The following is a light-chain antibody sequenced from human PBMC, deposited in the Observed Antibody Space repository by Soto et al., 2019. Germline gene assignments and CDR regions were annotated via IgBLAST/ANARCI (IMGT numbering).Light chain of an antibody. CDR3: QQFSSYPLT. Sequence: EFVLTQSPGTLSLSPGERATLSCRASQTVRNNYLAWYQQKPGQAPRLLIYDESSRATGIPDRFSGGGSGTDFTLTISRLEPEDFAVYYCQQFSSYPLTFGGGTKVDI. V-gene: IGKV3-20*01. CDR1: QTVRNNY. CDR2: DES. J-gene: IGKJ4*01.